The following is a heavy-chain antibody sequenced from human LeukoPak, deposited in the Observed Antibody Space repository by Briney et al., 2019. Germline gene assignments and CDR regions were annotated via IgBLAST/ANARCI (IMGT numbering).Heavy chain of an antibody. D-gene: IGHD7-27*01. CDR1: GFTFSSYG. CDR3: AKQLNWELDY. CDR2: IWYDGSKK. V-gene: IGHV3-33*06. Sequence: PGGSLRLSCAASGFTFSSYGMHWVRQAPGKGLEWVAVIWYDGSKKYYADSVKGRFTISRDNSKNTLYLQMNSLRAEDTAVYYCAKQLNWELDYWGQGTLVTVSS. J-gene: IGHJ4*02.